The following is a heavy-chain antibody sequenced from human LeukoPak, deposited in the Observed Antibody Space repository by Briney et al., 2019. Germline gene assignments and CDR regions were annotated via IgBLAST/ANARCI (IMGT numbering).Heavy chain of an antibody. Sequence: SVKVSCKASGGTFSSYAISWVRQAPGQGLEWMGGIIPIFGTANYAQKFQGRVTITTDEPTSTAYMELSSLRSEDTAVYYCARGYLEPELLYMDVWGKGTTVTVSS. CDR3: ARGYLEPELLYMDV. CDR2: IIPIFGTA. CDR1: GGTFSSYA. D-gene: IGHD1-26*01. J-gene: IGHJ6*03. V-gene: IGHV1-69*05.